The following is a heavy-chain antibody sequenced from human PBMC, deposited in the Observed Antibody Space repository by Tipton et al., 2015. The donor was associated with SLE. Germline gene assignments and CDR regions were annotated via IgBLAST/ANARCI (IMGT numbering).Heavy chain of an antibody. CDR3: ARASRVVVAQYYFDS. Sequence: TLSLTCTVSGDSISSTTSRSYYWGWIRQAPGRGLEWIASIYYSGSTLYNPSLKSRVTISTDTSKNQFYLDLNSVTAADTAVYYCARASRVVVAQYYFDSWGQGTLVTVSS. CDR2: IYYSGST. D-gene: IGHD2-15*01. J-gene: IGHJ4*02. CDR1: GDSISSTTSRSYY. V-gene: IGHV4-39*07.